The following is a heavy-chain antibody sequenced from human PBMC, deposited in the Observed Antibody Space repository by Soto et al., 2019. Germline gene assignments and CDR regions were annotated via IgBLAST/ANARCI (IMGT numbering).Heavy chain of an antibody. CDR3: ARDIEVPCGSYYFAS. J-gene: IGHJ4*02. D-gene: IGHD1-26*01. CDR2: IYYSGST. Sequence: SETLSLTCTVSGGSISSGDYYWSWIRQPPGKGLQWIGYIYYSGSTYYNPSLKSRVTISVDTSKNQFSLKLSSVTAADTAVYYRARDIEVPCGSYYFASRGQG. V-gene: IGHV4-30-4*01. CDR1: GGSISSGDYY.